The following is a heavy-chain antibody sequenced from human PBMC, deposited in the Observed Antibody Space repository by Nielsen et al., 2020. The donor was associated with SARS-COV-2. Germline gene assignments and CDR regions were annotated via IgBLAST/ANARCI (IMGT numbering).Heavy chain of an antibody. CDR3: AKIPYYDSSIDI. V-gene: IGHV3-30*04. D-gene: IGHD3-22*01. Sequence: GGSLRLSCAASGFAFSRYVMHWVRQAPGKGLEWVALISYDGSHDYYTDSVKGRFTISRDNSKNTLYLQMNSLRAEDTALYYCAKIPYYDSSIDIWGQGTMVTVSS. CDR1: GFAFSRYV. CDR2: ISYDGSHD. J-gene: IGHJ3*02.